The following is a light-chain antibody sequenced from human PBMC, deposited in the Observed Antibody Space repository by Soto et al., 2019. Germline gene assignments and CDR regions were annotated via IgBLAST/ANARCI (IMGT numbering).Light chain of an antibody. Sequence: QSVLTQPPSVSGAPGQRVTISCTGSSSNIGAGYDVHWYQQLPGTAPKLLIYGNNNRPSGVPDRFSGSKSGTSASLAITGLQAEDEADYYCQSYDSSLSGRVVFGGGTNLTVL. V-gene: IGLV1-40*01. J-gene: IGLJ2*01. CDR3: QSYDSSLSGRVV. CDR2: GNN. CDR1: SSNIGAGYD.